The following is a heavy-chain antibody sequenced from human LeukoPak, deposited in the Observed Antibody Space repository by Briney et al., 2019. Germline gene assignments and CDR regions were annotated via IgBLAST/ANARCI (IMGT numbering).Heavy chain of an antibody. CDR3: ARDRIPAAVNWFDP. CDR2: INPNSGGT. V-gene: IGHV1-2*02. J-gene: IGHJ5*02. CDR1: GYTFTGFY. D-gene: IGHD2-2*01. Sequence: ASVKVSCKASGYTFTGFYMHWVRQAPGQGLEWMGWINPNSGGTNYAQKFQGRVTMTRDTSISTAYIELSRLRSEDTAVYYCARDRIPAAVNWFDPWGQGTLVTVSS.